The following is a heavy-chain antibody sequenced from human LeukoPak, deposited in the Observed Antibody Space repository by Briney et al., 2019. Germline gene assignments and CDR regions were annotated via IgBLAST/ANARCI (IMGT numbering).Heavy chain of an antibody. J-gene: IGHJ4*02. Sequence: GGSLRLSCATSGFTLSTYGMSWVRQAPGKGLEWVSAISGSGGSTYYADSVKGRFTISRDNSKNTLYLQMNSLRAEDTAVYYCAKRYGSGSHFDYWGQGTLVTVSS. CDR1: GFTLSTYG. CDR2: ISGSGGST. V-gene: IGHV3-23*01. D-gene: IGHD3-10*01. CDR3: AKRYGSGSHFDY.